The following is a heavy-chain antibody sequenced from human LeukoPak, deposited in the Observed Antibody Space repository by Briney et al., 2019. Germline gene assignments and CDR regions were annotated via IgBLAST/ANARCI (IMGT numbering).Heavy chain of an antibody. CDR1: GFTFDDYA. V-gene: IGHV3-9*01. CDR3: AKVFWSGYYVDY. Sequence: PGGSLRLSCAASGFTFDDYAMHWVRHAPGKGLEWVSGISWNSGSIGYADSVKGRFTISRDNAKNSLYLQMNSLRAEDTALYYCAKVFWSGYYVDYWGQGTLVTVSS. D-gene: IGHD3-3*01. CDR2: ISWNSGSI. J-gene: IGHJ4*02.